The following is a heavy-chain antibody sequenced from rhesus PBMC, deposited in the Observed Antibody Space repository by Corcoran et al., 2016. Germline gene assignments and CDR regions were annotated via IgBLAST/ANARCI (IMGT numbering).Heavy chain of an antibody. CDR3: ARGSFRNAFDF. D-gene: IGHD5-12*01. CDR2: IYGSSGRT. J-gene: IGHJ3*01. Sequence: QVQLQESGPGLVKPSETLSLTCAVSGYSISSNYWSWIRQPPGKGLEWIVFIYGSSGRTYYNPSLKSRVTISTDTSKNKFSLKLSSVTAADTAVYYCARGSFRNAFDFWGQGLRVTVSS. CDR1: GYSISSNY. V-gene: IGHV4-147*01.